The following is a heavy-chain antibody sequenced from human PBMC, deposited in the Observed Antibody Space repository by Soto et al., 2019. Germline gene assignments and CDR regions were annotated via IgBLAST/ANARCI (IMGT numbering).Heavy chain of an antibody. V-gene: IGHV4-31*03. J-gene: IGHJ6*02. Sequence: QVQLQESGPGLVKPSQTLSLTCTVSGGSISSGGYYWSWIRQHPGKSLAWIGYSYYSGSTYYNPSRKSRVTISVDASKNQFSLKLSSVTAEYTAVYYCARAAQAADGTYYYYGMDVWGQGTTVTVSS. CDR3: ARAAQAADGTYYYYGMDV. CDR2: SYYSGST. CDR1: GGSISSGGYY. D-gene: IGHD6-13*01.